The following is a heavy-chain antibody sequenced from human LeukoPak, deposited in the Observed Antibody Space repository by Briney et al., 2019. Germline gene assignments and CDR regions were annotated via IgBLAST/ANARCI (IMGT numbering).Heavy chain of an antibody. J-gene: IGHJ6*02. CDR2: IKQAGSEK. CDR1: GFTFYDYA. D-gene: IGHD1-26*01. Sequence: GGSLRLSCAASGFTFYDYAMHWVRQAPGKGLEWVANIKQAGSEKNYVDSVKGRFTISRDNAKNSLSLQMNSLRAEDTAVYYWAREGREGYGMDVGGQGTTVTVPS. CDR3: AREGREGYGMDV. V-gene: IGHV3-7*01.